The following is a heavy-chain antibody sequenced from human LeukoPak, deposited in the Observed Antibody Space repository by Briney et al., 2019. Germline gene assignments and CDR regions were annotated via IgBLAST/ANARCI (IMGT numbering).Heavy chain of an antibody. V-gene: IGHV1-69*04. CDR2: IIPILGIA. CDR3: ARVLNYYDSTGSGDYYYGMDV. J-gene: IGHJ6*02. Sequence: SVKVTCKASGGTFSSYAISWVRQAPGQGLEWMGRIIPILGIANYAQKFQGRVTITADKSTSTAYMELSSLRSEDTAVYYCARVLNYYDSTGSGDYYYGMDVWGQGTTVTVSS. D-gene: IGHD3-22*01. CDR1: GGTFSSYA.